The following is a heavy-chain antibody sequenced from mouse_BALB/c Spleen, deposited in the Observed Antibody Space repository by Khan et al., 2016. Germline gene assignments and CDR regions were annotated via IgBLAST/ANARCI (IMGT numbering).Heavy chain of an antibody. CDR1: GYTFSTYW. J-gene: IGHJ2*01. V-gene: IGHV1-9*01. Sequence: QVQLQQPGAELMKPGASVKISCKATGYTFSTYWIEWVKQRPGHGLEWIGEILLGSGSINYNEKFKGKATFTAETSSNTAYMQLSSLTSEDSAVYYCSRGLGRGYFDYWAQGTTLTVSS. CDR2: ILLGSGSI. CDR3: SRGLGRGYFDY.